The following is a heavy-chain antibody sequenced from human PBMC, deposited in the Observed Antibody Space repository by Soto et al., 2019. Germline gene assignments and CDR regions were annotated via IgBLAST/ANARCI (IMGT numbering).Heavy chain of an antibody. V-gene: IGHV4-30-2*02. D-gene: IGHD3-16*01. Sequence: SETLSLTCAVSGGSISSGGYSWSWIRQPPGKGLEWIGYIYHSRSTYYNPSLKSRVTISVDTSKNQFSLKLSSVTAADTAVYYCARRYGGNFDYWGQGTLVTVSS. CDR3: ARRYGGNFDY. CDR2: IYHSRST. CDR1: GGSISSGGYS. J-gene: IGHJ4*02.